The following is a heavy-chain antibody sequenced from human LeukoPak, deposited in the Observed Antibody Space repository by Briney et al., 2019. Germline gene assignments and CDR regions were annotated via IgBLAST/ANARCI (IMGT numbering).Heavy chain of an antibody. V-gene: IGHV4-59*01. CDR3: ARAPGPELRYFDWLLGRAIGPFDY. CDR1: GGSISSYY. CDR2: IYYSGST. J-gene: IGHJ4*02. D-gene: IGHD3-9*01. Sequence: SETLSLTCTVSGGSISSYYWSWIRQPPGKGLEWIGYIYYSGSTNYNPSLKSRVTISVDTSKNQFSLKLSSVTAADTAVYYCARAPGPELRYFDWLLGRAIGPFDYWGQGTLVTVSS.